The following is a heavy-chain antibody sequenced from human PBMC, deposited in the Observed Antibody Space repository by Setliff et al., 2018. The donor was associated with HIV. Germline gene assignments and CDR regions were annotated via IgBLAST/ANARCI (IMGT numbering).Heavy chain of an antibody. CDR2: ISYDGSNK. Sequence: SGGSLRLSCEASEFTFSSYAMHWVRQAPGKGLEWVAVISYDGSNKYYADSVKGRFTISRDNAKNSMFLQMNSLRAEDTAVYYCARSSLVVPSAKTHYFFDLWGRGTLVTVSS. V-gene: IGHV3-30*04. CDR1: EFTFSSYA. CDR3: ARSSLVVPSAKTHYFFDL. J-gene: IGHJ2*01. D-gene: IGHD2-2*01.